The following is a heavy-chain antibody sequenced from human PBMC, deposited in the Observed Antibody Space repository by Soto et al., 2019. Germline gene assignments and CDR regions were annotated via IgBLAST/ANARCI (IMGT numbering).Heavy chain of an antibody. CDR2: ISAYNGNT. J-gene: IGHJ5*02. V-gene: IGHV1-18*01. Sequence: QVQLVQSGAEVKKPGASVKVSCKASGYTFTSYGISWVRQAPGQGLEWMGWISAYNGNTNYAQKLQGRVTMTTDTYTSTAYMELRSLRSDDTAVYYCASVNSSGPTKNWFDPWGQGTLVTVSS. CDR1: GYTFTSYG. D-gene: IGHD6-19*01. CDR3: ASVNSSGPTKNWFDP.